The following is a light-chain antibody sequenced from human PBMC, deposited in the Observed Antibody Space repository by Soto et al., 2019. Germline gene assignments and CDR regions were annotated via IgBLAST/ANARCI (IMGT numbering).Light chain of an antibody. CDR3: QQYYFYYT. CDR2: DAS. J-gene: IGKJ2*01. V-gene: IGKV1-5*01. CDR1: QSISRW. Sequence: DIQMTQSPSTLSASVGDRVTITCRARQSISRWLAWYQQKPGKAPKLLIYDASSLESGVPSRFSGSGSGTEFTLTISSLQPDDFATYYCQQYYFYYTFGQGTNLEIK.